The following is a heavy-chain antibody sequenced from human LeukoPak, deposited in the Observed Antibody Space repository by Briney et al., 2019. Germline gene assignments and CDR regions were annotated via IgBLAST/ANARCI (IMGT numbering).Heavy chain of an antibody. CDR3: ARRKNMTRGYGWFDP. CDR1: GGTFSSYA. CDR2: VIPIFGTA. J-gene: IGHJ5*02. Sequence: ASVKVSCKASGGTFSSYAISWVRQAPGQGLEWMGGVIPIFGTANYAQKFQGRVTITADESTSTAYMELSSLRPEDTAVYYCARRKNMTRGYGWFDPWGQGTLVTVSS. V-gene: IGHV1-69*13. D-gene: IGHD1-1*01.